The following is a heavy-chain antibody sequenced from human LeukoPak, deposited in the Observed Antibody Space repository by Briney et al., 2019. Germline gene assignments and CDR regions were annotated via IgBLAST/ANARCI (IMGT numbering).Heavy chain of an antibody. J-gene: IGHJ1*01. D-gene: IGHD6-19*01. Sequence: ASVKVSCKASGFTFTSFGFSWVRQAPGQGLEWMGWISAYNGNTNYAQNLQGRVTMTTDASTSTVYMELRSLRSDDTAMYYCGRWRESSDWPPGYLQYWGQGTLVIVSS. CDR1: GFTFTSFG. CDR3: GRWRESSDWPPGYLQY. V-gene: IGHV1-18*01. CDR2: ISAYNGNT.